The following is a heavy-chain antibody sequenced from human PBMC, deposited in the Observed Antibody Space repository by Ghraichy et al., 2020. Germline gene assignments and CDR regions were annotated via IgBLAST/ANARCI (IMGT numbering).Heavy chain of an antibody. CDR2: ISGSGGGT. J-gene: IGHJ4*02. Sequence: GGSLRLSCAASGFTFSSYAMGWVRQAPGKGLECVSPISGSGGGTYYADSVKGRFTISRDNSKNTLYLQMNSLRADDTAVYYCARASGYDREYDYWGQGTLVTVSS. CDR3: ARASGYDREYDY. V-gene: IGHV3-23*01. D-gene: IGHD5-12*01. CDR1: GFTFSSYA.